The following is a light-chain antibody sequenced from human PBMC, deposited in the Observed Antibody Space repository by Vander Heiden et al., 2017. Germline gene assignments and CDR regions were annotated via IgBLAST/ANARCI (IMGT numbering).Light chain of an antibody. CDR3: QTWDTGIVV. J-gene: IGLJ2*01. CDR2: LHSDGSH. Sequence: QLVLTQSPSASASLRASVKRTCTLSSGHSSYAIAWHQRQPETGPRYLMKLHSDGSHSKGDGIPDRFSGSSYGTERYLTISSLQSEDEAEYYCQTWDTGIVVFGGGTKLTVL. CDR1: SGHSSYA. V-gene: IGLV4-69*01.